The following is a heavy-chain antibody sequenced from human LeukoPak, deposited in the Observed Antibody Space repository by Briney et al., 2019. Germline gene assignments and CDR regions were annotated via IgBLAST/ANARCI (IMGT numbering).Heavy chain of an antibody. V-gene: IGHV4-59*11. Sequence: SETLSLTWTVSGGSISSHYWSWIRQPPGKGLEWIGYIYYSGSTNYNPSLKSRVTISVDTSKNQFSLKLSSVTAADTAVYYCARTVTPTPFFDYWGQGTLVTVSS. J-gene: IGHJ4*02. D-gene: IGHD4-17*01. CDR3: ARTVTPTPFFDY. CDR2: IYYSGST. CDR1: GGSISSHY.